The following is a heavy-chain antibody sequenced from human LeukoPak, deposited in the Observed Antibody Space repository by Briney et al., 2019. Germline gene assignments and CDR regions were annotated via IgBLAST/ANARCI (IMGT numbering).Heavy chain of an antibody. CDR2: IYTSGST. J-gene: IGHJ4*02. Sequence: SQTLSLTCTVSGGSISSGSYYWSWIRQPAGKGLEWIGRIYTSGSTNYNPSLKSRVTISVDMSKNQFSLKLSSVTAADTAVYYCASSRGGSSVYYWGQGTLVTVSS. V-gene: IGHV4-61*02. CDR3: ASSRGGSSVYY. CDR1: GGSISSGSYY. D-gene: IGHD6-6*01.